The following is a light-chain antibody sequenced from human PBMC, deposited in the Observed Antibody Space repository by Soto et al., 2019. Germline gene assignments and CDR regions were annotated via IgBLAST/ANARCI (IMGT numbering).Light chain of an antibody. V-gene: IGLV2-8*01. Sequence: QSVRTQPPSASGSPGQSVTISCNGTSSDVGAYKYVSWYQQYPGKAPKLMIYEVTKRPSGVPDRFSGSKSGNTASLIVSGLQAEDEADYYCTSYVGNDIWVFGGGTKLTVL. CDR2: EVT. CDR1: SSDVGAYKY. CDR3: TSYVGNDIWV. J-gene: IGLJ3*02.